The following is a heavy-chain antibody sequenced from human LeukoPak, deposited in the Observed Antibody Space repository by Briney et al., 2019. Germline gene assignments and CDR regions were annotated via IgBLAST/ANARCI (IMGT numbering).Heavy chain of an antibody. D-gene: IGHD2/OR15-2a*01. CDR3: ARHPPSMTHYFDY. Sequence: SEALSLTCTVSGGSISINNYYWAWLRHPPGKGLEWIGSLYYTGNTYYNPSLESRLTISVDTSNNRFSLKLISVTAADTALYYCARHPPSMTHYFDYWGRGTLVAVSS. J-gene: IGHJ4*02. CDR2: LYYTGNT. V-gene: IGHV4-39*01. CDR1: GGSISINNYY.